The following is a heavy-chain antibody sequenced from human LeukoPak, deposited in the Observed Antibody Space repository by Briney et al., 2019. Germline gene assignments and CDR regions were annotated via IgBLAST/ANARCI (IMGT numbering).Heavy chain of an antibody. V-gene: IGHV3-48*04. Sequence: GGSLRLSCAASGFTFSSSSMNWVRQAPGKGLEWVSYISSSSSTIYYADSVKGRFTISRDNAKNSLYLQMNSLRAEDTAVYYCARVLYGDLGGYWGQGTLVTVSS. CDR1: GFTFSSSS. CDR2: ISSSSSTI. CDR3: ARVLYGDLGGY. D-gene: IGHD4-17*01. J-gene: IGHJ4*02.